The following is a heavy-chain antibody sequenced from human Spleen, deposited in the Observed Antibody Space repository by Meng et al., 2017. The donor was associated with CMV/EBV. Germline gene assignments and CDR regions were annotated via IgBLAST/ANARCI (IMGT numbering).Heavy chain of an antibody. CDR3: ARGARFATYYDYVWGSYPLDY. J-gene: IGHJ4*02. D-gene: IGHD3-16*02. CDR2: INYSGGT. Sequence: YFGSWIRQPPGKGLEWIGEINYSGGTKYNPSLKSRVTISVDTSKNQFSLKLISVTAADTAVYYCARGARFATYYDYVWGSYPLDYWGQGTLVTVSS. V-gene: IGHV4-34*01. CDR1: YF.